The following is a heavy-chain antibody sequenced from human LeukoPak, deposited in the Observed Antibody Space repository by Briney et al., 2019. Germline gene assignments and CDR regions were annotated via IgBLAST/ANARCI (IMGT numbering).Heavy chain of an antibody. J-gene: IGHJ4*02. Sequence: SETLSLTCTVPGGSISSYYWSWIRQPPGKGLEWIGYISYSGSTNYNPSLKSRVTLSVDTSKNQFSLKLSSVTAADTAVYYCARADYDFSIDYWGQGTLVTVSS. CDR2: ISYSGST. CDR1: GGSISSYY. V-gene: IGHV4-59*01. CDR3: ARADYDFSIDY. D-gene: IGHD3-3*01.